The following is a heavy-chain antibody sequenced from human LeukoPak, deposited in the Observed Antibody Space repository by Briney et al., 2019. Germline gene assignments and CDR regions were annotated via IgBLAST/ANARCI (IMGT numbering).Heavy chain of an antibody. D-gene: IGHD2-2*01. CDR1: GYTFTSYH. V-gene: IGHV1-46*01. CDR3: MREDAHTYYFDF. Sequence: ASVQVSCKTSGYTFTSYHMHWVRQAPGQGLDWVAIIKSTGDTTVYAQKFQGRVTVTRDTSTSTVYMDLSSLSSEDTAVYYCMREDAHTYYFDFWGPGTLVTVSS. J-gene: IGHJ4*02. CDR2: IKSTGDTT.